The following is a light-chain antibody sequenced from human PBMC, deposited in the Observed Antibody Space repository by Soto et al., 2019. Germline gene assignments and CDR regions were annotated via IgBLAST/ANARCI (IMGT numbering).Light chain of an antibody. J-gene: IGKJ5*01. V-gene: IGKV1-39*01. Sequence: DIPMTQSAYSLFASVGDRVTVPCRASQSISSYLNWYQKKPGKAPKILXYAASSLQSGFPSRFSGSGSWTDLTLTISTLQTEDFATYYCQQSYRTPPITFGQGTRLEIK. CDR2: AAS. CDR1: QSISSY. CDR3: QQSYRTPPIT.